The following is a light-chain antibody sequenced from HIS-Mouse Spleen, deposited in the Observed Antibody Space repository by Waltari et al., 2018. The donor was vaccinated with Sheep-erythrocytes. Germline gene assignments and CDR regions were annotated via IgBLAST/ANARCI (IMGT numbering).Light chain of an antibody. CDR1: SRDVGSYNL. Sequence: QSALTQPASVSGSPGPSITIPCTGTSRDVGSYNLVSWYQQHPGKAPKLMIYEGSKRPSGVSNRFSGSKSGNTASLTISGLQAEDEADYYCCSYAGSSTLVFGGGTKLTVL. CDR3: CSYAGSSTLV. CDR2: EGS. J-gene: IGLJ2*01. V-gene: IGLV2-23*01.